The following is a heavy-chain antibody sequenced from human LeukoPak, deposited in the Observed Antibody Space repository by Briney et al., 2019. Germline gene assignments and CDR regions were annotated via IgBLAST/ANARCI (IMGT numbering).Heavy chain of an antibody. V-gene: IGHV4-39*01. J-gene: IGHJ4*02. Sequence: SETLSLSCTVSDGSISSRNYYWGWIRQPPGKGLEWIGSIDYDGDTYYNPSLASRVTMSEDTSKNQFSLKLNSVTAEDTAVYYCARGHRGVFTDPINYWAQGTLVTVSS. CDR1: DGSISSRNYY. CDR2: IDYDGDT. CDR3: ARGHRGVFTDPINY. D-gene: IGHD5-12*01.